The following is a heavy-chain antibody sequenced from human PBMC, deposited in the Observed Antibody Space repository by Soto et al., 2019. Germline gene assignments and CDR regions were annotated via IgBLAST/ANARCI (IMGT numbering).Heavy chain of an antibody. CDR2: INPSGGST. V-gene: IGHV1-46*01. Sequence: GASVKVSCKASGYTFTTYSMHWVRQAPGQGLEWMGIINPSGGSTTYAQKFQGRVTMTRDTSTSTVYMQLSSLRSGDTAVYYCARDPQGYCSGGGCYDLDYWGQGTLVTVSS. J-gene: IGHJ4*02. D-gene: IGHD2-15*01. CDR1: GYTFTTYS. CDR3: ARDPQGYCSGGGCYDLDY.